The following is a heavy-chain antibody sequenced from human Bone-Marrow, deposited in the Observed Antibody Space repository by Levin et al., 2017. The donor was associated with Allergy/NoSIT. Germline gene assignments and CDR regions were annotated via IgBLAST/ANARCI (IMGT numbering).Heavy chain of an antibody. CDR2: LSLFFLP. Sequence: SCVASGFTVSSNYMNWVRQAPGLFLDWFSFLSLFFLPSSSSSFPCRFTISRDNSKNTLYLQMSSLRAEDTAVYYCATDRAYCSNTTCYLPDAFDIWGQGTMVTVSS. V-gene: IGHV3-66*01. J-gene: IGHJ3*02. D-gene: IGHD2-2*01. CDR3: ATDRAYCSNTTCYLPDAFDI. CDR1: GFTVSSNY.